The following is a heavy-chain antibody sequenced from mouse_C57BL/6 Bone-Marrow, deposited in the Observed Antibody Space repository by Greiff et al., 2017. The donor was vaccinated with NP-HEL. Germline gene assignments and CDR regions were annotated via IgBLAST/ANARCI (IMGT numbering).Heavy chain of an antibody. CDR3: ARGRDYEGFAY. V-gene: IGHV1-18*01. Sequence: VQLQQSGPELVKPGASVKIPCKASGYTFTDYNMDWVKQSHGKSLEWIGDINPNNGGTIYNQKFKGKATLTVDKSSSTAYMELRSLTSEDTAVYYCARGRDYEGFAYWGQGTLVTVSA. CDR2: INPNNGGT. D-gene: IGHD2-4*01. CDR1: GYTFTDYN. J-gene: IGHJ3*01.